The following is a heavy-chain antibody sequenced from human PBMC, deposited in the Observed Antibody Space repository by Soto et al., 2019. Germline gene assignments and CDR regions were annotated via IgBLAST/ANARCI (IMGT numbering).Heavy chain of an antibody. CDR1: GGTFSSYT. V-gene: IGHV1-69*02. J-gene: IGHJ6*02. CDR2: ISPILGIA. D-gene: IGHD3-10*01. CDR3: AVLLSSGYYYRMDV. Sequence: QVQLVQSGAEVKKPGASVKVSCKASGGTFSSYTISWVRQAPGQGLEWMGRISPILGIANYAQKLQGRVTITADKFTTNAYMELSCLELEDTAVYDSAVLLSSGYYYRMDVWGQGTTVTVSS.